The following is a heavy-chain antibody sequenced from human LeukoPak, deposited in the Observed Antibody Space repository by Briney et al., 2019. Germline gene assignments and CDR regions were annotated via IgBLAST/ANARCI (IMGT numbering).Heavy chain of an antibody. D-gene: IGHD3-3*01. CDR2: ISGSGGST. J-gene: IGHJ4*02. CDR1: GFTFSSYA. V-gene: IGHV3-23*01. Sequence: GGSLRLSCAASGFTFSSYAMSWVRQAPGKGLEWVSAISGSGGSTYYADSVKGRFTISRDNSKNTLYLQMNSLRAEDTAVYYCARSGLSSQYYDFWSGSPDDYWGQGTLVTVSS. CDR3: ARSGLSSQYYDFWSGSPDDY.